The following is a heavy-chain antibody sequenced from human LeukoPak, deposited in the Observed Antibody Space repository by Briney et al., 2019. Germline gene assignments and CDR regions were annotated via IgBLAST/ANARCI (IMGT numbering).Heavy chain of an antibody. CDR1: GGTFSSYA. CDR3: ARVSLYYDRSGYYYGLGYYYYGMDV. CDR2: IIPILGMA. Sequence: ASVKVSCKASGGTFSSYAISWVRQAPGQGLEWMGRIIPILGMANYAQKFQGRVTITADKSTSTAYMELSSLRSEDTAVYYCARVSLYYDRSGYYYGLGYYYYGMDVWGQGTTVTVSS. D-gene: IGHD3-22*01. V-gene: IGHV1-69*04. J-gene: IGHJ6*02.